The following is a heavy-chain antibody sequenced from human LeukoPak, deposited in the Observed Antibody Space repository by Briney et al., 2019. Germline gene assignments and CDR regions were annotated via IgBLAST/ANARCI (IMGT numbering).Heavy chain of an antibody. Sequence: GGSLRLSCAVSGFKFSSYWMNWVRQVPGKGLIWVAHINTNGDSANYADSVKGRFTISRDNTKSTLSLQMNSLRAEDTAIYYCVRDNAYTFDYWGQGTLVTVSS. D-gene: IGHD5-24*01. CDR1: GFKFSSYW. CDR2: INTNGDSA. V-gene: IGHV3-74*01. J-gene: IGHJ4*01. CDR3: VRDNAYTFDY.